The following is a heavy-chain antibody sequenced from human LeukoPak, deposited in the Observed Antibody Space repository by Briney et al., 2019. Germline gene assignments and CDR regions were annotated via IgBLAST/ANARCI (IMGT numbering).Heavy chain of an antibody. D-gene: IGHD2-2*03. CDR1: GFTFSSYS. Sequence: PGGSLRLSCAASGFTFSSYSMTWVRQAPGKGLEWVSSISSSSSYIYYADSVKGRFTISRDNAKNSLYLQMNSLRSEDTAVYYCARDPPSWIGAFDIWGQGTMVTVSS. J-gene: IGHJ3*02. CDR2: ISSSSSYI. CDR3: ARDPPSWIGAFDI. V-gene: IGHV3-21*04.